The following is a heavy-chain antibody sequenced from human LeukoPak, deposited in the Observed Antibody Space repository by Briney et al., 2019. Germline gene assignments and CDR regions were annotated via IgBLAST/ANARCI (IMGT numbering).Heavy chain of an antibody. CDR3: ARRSGYSYGLPGNFDY. D-gene: IGHD5-18*01. CDR1: GGSISSSSYY. J-gene: IGHJ4*02. CDR2: IYYSGST. Sequence: TSETLSLTCTVSGGSISSSSYYWGWIRQPPGKGLEWIGSIYYSGSTYYNPSLKSRVTISVDTSKNQFSLKLSSVTAADTAVYYCARRSGYSYGLPGNFDYWGQGTLVTVSS. V-gene: IGHV4-39*01.